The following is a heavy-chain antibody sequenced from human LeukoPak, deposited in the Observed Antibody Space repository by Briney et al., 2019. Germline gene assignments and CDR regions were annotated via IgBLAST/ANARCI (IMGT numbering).Heavy chain of an antibody. CDR2: IRQDGSEK. V-gene: IGHV3-7*01. CDR3: ARGGSRYDN. CDR1: GFTFPNYW. J-gene: IGHJ4*02. D-gene: IGHD3-22*01. Sequence: GGSLRLSCAASGFTFPNYWMSWVRQAPGKGLEWVANIRQDGSEKFYVDSVKGRFTISRDNDKSSLYLQMNSLRAEDTAVYYCARGGSRYDNWGQGTLVTVSS.